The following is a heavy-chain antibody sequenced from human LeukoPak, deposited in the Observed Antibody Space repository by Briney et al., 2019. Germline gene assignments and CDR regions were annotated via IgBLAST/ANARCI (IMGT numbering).Heavy chain of an antibody. V-gene: IGHV3-21*01. J-gene: IGHJ4*02. CDR2: ITSSSSYI. D-gene: IGHD3-3*01. CDR1: GFTFSSYS. Sequence: GGCLRLSCAASGFTFSSYSMNWVSEAPGKGVGWVSSITSSSSYIYYTDSVRGGFTISRDNAKNSLYLQMNSLRAEDAAVYYCARSGVTIFGVVILSYYFDYWGQGTLVTVSS. CDR3: ARSGVTIFGVVILSYYFDY.